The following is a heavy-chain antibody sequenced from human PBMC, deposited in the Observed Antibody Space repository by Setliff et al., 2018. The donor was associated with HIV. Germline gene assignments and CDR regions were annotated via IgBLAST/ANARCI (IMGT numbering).Heavy chain of an antibody. V-gene: IGHV4-39*01. CDR2: IYYSGST. CDR1: GGSISSGGSY. J-gene: IGHJ4*02. D-gene: IGHD6-13*01. CDR3: ATYSSSWPDY. Sequence: SETLSLTCTVSGGSISSGGSYWGWVRQPPGKGLEWIGSIYYSGSTYYNPSLKSRVTISVDTSKNQFSLKLSSVTAADTSVYYCATYSSSWPDYWGQGTLVTVSS.